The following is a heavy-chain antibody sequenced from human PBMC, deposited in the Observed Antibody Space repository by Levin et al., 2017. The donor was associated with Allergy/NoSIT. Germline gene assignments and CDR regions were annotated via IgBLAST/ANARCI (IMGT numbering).Heavy chain of an antibody. CDR1: GFTFSSYA. D-gene: IGHD3-16*01. CDR2: ISYDGSNK. CDR3: ARETYVWGSYSNGFDY. V-gene: IGHV3-30-3*01. Sequence: GGSLRLSCAASGFTFSSYAMHWVRQAPGKGLEWVAVISYDGSNKYYADSVKGRFTISRDNSKNTLYLQMNSLRAEDTAVYYCARETYVWGSYSNGFDYWGQGTLVTVSS. J-gene: IGHJ4*02.